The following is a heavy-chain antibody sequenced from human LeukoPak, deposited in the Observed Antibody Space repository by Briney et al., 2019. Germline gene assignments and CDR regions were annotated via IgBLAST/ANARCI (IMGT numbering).Heavy chain of an antibody. V-gene: IGHV4-31*03. Sequence: MTSETLSLTCTVSGGSLSTGGSLSNGDYYWTWIRQHPGKGLEWIGYIYYSGNTYYNPSLENRVTISVDTSKNQFSLKLSSVTAADTAVYYCARGEEGMGPFDYWGQGTLVTVSS. J-gene: IGHJ4*02. CDR1: GGSLSTGGSLSNGDYY. CDR2: IYYSGNT. D-gene: IGHD3-16*01. CDR3: ARGEEGMGPFDY.